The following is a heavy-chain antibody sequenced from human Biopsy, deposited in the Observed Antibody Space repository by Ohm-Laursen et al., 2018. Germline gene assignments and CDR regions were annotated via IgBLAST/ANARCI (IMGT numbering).Heavy chain of an antibody. CDR2: IYSSGGS. CDR1: GGSTNDYF. V-gene: IGHV4-4*07. D-gene: IGHD3-3*01. Sequence: GTLSLTCSVSGGSTNDYFWSWIRQPAGETLEWIGRIYSSGGSSYNPSLKSRISMSMDTSNNQFPLTLTSVTAADTAVYYCARRTLFTHYFDFWGPGTLVTVSS. J-gene: IGHJ4*02. CDR3: ARRTLFTHYFDF.